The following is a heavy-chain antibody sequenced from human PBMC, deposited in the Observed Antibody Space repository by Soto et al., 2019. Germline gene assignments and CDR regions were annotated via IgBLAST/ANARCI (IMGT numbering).Heavy chain of an antibody. V-gene: IGHV4-39*01. D-gene: IGHD6-13*01. CDR3: ATQPGYSFDGYFDY. Sequence: XATLSLTCTVSGGSISGSSFYWGGLRQPPGKGLEWIGSIYYSGSTYYNPSLKSRVTISVDTSKNQFSLKLSSVTAADTAVYYCATQPGYSFDGYFDYWGQGTLVTVSS. J-gene: IGHJ4*02. CDR2: IYYSGST. CDR1: GGSISGSSFY.